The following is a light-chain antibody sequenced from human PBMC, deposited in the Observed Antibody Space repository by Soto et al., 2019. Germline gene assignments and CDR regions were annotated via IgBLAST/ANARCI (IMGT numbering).Light chain of an antibody. CDR1: QSFTSNY. Sequence: EIVLTQSPGTLSLSPGERATLSCRASQSFTSNYLAWYQQKPGQAPRLLIYGASNRATGIPDRFSGSGSGTDFTLTISRLEPEDFAMYYCQQYGSSRTFGQGTKMEIK. CDR2: GAS. V-gene: IGKV3-20*01. CDR3: QQYGSSRT. J-gene: IGKJ1*01.